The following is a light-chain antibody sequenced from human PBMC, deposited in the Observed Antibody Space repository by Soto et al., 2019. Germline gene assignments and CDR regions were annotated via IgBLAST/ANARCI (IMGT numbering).Light chain of an antibody. CDR2: LGS. Sequence: VMTQSPLSLPVTPGEPASISCRSSQSLLHNNGYNYLDWYLQKPGQSPQLLIYLGSYRASGAPDRFSGSGSGTDFTLKISRVEAEDVGVYYWMQALQTPPYLFGQVTKLEIK. V-gene: IGKV2-28*01. CDR3: MQALQTPPYL. CDR1: QSLLHNNGYNY. J-gene: IGKJ2*01.